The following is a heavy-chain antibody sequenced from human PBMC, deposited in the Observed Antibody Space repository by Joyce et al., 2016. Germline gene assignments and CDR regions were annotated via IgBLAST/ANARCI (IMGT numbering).Heavy chain of an antibody. CDR2: MSASSSYI. V-gene: IGHV3-21*01. D-gene: IGHD7-27*01. CDR3: TGIDY. CDR1: GFSFSTYA. Sequence: EVHLLESGGGLVKPGGSLGRSCAASGFSFSTYAVNWVRQAPGKGLEWVSSMSASSSYIYYADSVKGRFTSSRDNAKNSLFRQMNSLRAEDTAVYYCTGIDYWGQGTLVTVSS. J-gene: IGHJ4*02.